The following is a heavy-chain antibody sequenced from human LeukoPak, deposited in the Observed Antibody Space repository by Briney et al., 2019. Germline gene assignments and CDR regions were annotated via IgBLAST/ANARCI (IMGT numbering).Heavy chain of an antibody. V-gene: IGHV3-13*01. D-gene: IGHD3-10*01. J-gene: IGHJ3*02. CDR1: GFTFSSYD. CDR3: ARSGADAGGYYYDR. Sequence: PGGSLRLSCAASGFTFSSYDMHWVRQATGKGLEWVSAIGTAGDTYYPGSVKGRFTISRENAKNSLYLQMNSLRAGDTAVYYCARSGADAGGYYYDRWGQGTMVTVSS. CDR2: IGTAGDT.